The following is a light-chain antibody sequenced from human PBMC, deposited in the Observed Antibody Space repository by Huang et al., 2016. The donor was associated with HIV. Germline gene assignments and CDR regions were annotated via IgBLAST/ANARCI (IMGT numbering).Light chain of an antibody. CDR3: QQYHNWPYT. Sequence: EIIMTQSPATLSLSPGEGASLSCRANQSVATNLAWYLHIPGQSPRILIFGASTRATGLPGRFSGSGSGTQITLTVSGLQSEDCAVYYCQQYHNWPYTFGQGTSLGI. V-gene: IGKV3-15*01. J-gene: IGKJ2*01. CDR1: QSVATN. CDR2: GAS.